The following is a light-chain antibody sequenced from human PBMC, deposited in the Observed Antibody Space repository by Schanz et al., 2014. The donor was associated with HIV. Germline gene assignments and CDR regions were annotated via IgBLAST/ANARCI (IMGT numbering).Light chain of an antibody. J-gene: IGLJ1*01. CDR3: CSYTSSSTLCV. V-gene: IGLV2-14*02. CDR1: SSDVGSYNL. CDR2: EVS. Sequence: QSALTQPASVSGSPGQSITISCTGTSSDVGSYNLVSWYQHHPGKAPKLMIYEVSKRPSGVSHRFSGSKSGTTASLTISGLQAEDEADYHCCSYTSSSTLCVFGTGTKVTVL.